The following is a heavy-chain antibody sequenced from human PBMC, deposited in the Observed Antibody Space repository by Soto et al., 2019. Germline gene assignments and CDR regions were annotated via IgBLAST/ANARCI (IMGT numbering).Heavy chain of an antibody. J-gene: IGHJ4*02. CDR3: ARDRYCSGGSCGKDYFDY. D-gene: IGHD2-15*01. Sequence: GGSLRLSCAASGFTFSSYWMSWVRQAPGKGLEWVANIKQDGSEKYYVDSVKGRFTISRDNAKNSLYLQMNSLRAEDTAVYYCARDRYCSGGSCGKDYFDYWGQGTLVTVSS. CDR2: IKQDGSEK. CDR1: GFTFSSYW. V-gene: IGHV3-7*03.